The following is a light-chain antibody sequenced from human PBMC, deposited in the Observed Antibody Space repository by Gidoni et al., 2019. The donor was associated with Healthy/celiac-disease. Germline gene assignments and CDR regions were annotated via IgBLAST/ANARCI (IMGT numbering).Light chain of an antibody. CDR1: SSDVGVYHD. Sequence: AALTQPASVTGTAGQSITLSFTVPSSDVGVYHDVSWYHQHPGTAPNLMIYEVSTLPSGVSNRFSGSKSGHTASLTISGLQAEDEADYYCSSYTSSSFVVFGGGTKLTVL. V-gene: IGLV2-14*01. CDR3: SSYTSSSFVV. J-gene: IGLJ2*01. CDR2: EVS.